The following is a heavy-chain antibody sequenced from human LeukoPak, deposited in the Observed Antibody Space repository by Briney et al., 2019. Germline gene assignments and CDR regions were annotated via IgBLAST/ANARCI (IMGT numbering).Heavy chain of an antibody. D-gene: IGHD3-22*01. CDR2: TSSSSSYI. V-gene: IGHV3-21*01. Sequence: GGSLRLSCAASGFTFSSYSMNWVRQAPGKGLEWVSSTSSSSSYIYYADSVKGRFTISRDNAKNSLYLQMNSLRAEDTAVYYCARVATAKYYYDSSGLYPGYWGQGTLVTVSS. CDR3: ARVATAKYYYDSSGLYPGY. J-gene: IGHJ4*02. CDR1: GFTFSSYS.